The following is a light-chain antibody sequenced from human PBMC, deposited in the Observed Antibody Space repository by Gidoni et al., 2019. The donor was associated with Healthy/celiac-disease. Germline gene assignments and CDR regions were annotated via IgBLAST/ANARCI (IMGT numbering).Light chain of an antibody. Sequence: SYELTQRPSVSVSTGQTARITCSGDVSPKQYAYGYQQKPGQAPVLVIYKDSERPSGIPERFSCSSSGTTVTLTISGVQAEDEADYYCQSTDNSGTYVVFGGGTRLTVL. J-gene: IGLJ2*01. V-gene: IGLV3-25*02. CDR3: QSTDNSGTYVV. CDR2: KDS. CDR1: VSPKQY.